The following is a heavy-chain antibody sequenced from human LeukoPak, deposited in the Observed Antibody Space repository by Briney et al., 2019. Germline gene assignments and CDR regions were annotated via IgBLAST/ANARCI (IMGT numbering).Heavy chain of an antibody. CDR1: GGSISNYY. J-gene: IGHJ4*02. Sequence: SETLSLTCSVSGGSISNYYWSWIRQPPGKGLEWIGYVYISGSTNYNPSLRSRVTIALDTSKRQFSLKLSSVPAADTALYYCARIPLGYSGAYYFDSWGQGTLVTVSS. CDR3: ARIPLGYSGAYYFDS. V-gene: IGHV4-4*09. CDR2: VYISGST. D-gene: IGHD5-12*01.